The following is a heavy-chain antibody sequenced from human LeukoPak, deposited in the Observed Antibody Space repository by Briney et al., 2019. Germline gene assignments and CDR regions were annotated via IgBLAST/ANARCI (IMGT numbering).Heavy chain of an antibody. CDR2: IIPIFGTA. J-gene: IGHJ6*03. CDR3: ARSMVGSSWDLYYYYYMDV. V-gene: IGHV1-69*06. D-gene: IGHD6-13*01. Sequence: GASVKVSCKASGGTFSSYAISWVRQAPGQGLEWMGGIIPIFGTANYAQKFQGRITITADKSTSTAYMELSSLRSEDTAVYYCARSMVGSSWDLYYYYYMDVWGKGTTVTVSS. CDR1: GGTFSSYA.